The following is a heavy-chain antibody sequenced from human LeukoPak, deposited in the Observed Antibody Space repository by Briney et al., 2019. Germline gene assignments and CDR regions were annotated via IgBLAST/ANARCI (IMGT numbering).Heavy chain of an antibody. D-gene: IGHD3-3*01. CDR2: INPNSGGT. V-gene: IGHV1-2*02. CDR1: GYTFTGYY. CDR3: ARSKATYYDFWSGYWLGSWHYFDY. Sequence: ASVKVSCKASGYTFTGYYMHWVRQAPGQGLEWMGWINPNSGGTNHAQKFQGRVTMTRDTSISTAYMELSRLRSDDTAVYYCARSKATYYDFWSGYWLGSWHYFDYWGQGTLVTVSS. J-gene: IGHJ4*02.